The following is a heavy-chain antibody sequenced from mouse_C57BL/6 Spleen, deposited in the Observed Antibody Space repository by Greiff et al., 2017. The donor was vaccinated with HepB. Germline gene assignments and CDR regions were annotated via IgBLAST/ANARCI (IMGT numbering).Heavy chain of an antibody. CDR3: ASGANYDGYHYAMDY. D-gene: IGHD2-3*01. Sequence: QVQLQQPGAELVKPGASVKLSCKASGYTFTSYWMHWVKQRPGRGLEWIGRIDPNSGGTKYNEKFKSKATLTVDKPSSTAYMQLSSLTSEDSAVYYCASGANYDGYHYAMDYWGQGTSVTVSS. V-gene: IGHV1-72*01. CDR1: GYTFTSYW. CDR2: IDPNSGGT. J-gene: IGHJ4*01.